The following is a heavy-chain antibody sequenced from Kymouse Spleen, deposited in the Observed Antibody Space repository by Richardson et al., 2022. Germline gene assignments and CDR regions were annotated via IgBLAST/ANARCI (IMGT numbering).Heavy chain of an antibody. D-gene: IGHD6-6*01. CDR2: ISAYNGNT. Sequence: QVQLVQSGAEVKKPGASVKVSCKASGYTFTSYGISWVRQAPGQGLEWMGWISAYNGNTNYAQKLQGRVTMTTDTSTSTAYMELRSLRSDDTAVYYCAHSSSEYYYYYYGMDVWGQGTTVTVSS. CDR1: GYTFTSYG. J-gene: IGHJ6*02. V-gene: IGHV1-18*01. CDR3: AHSSSEYYYYYYGMDV.